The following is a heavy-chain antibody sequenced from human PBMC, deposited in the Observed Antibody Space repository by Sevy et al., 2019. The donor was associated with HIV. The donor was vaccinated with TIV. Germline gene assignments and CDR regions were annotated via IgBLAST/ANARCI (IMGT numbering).Heavy chain of an antibody. CDR2: IKQDGSEK. V-gene: IGHV3-7*01. CDR3: ARVCSNTSCYSGYYGMDV. D-gene: IGHD2-2*01. J-gene: IGHJ6*02. CDR1: GFTFSSYW. Sequence: GGSLRLSCAASGFTFSSYWMSWVRQAPGKGLEWVANIKQDGSEKYYVDSVKGRFTISRDNAKNSLYLQMNSLRAEDTAVYYCARVCSNTSCYSGYYGMDVWGQGTTVTVSS.